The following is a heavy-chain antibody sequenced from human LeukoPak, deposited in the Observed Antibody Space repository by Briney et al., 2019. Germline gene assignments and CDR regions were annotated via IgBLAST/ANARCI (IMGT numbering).Heavy chain of an antibody. V-gene: IGHV3-30*04. CDR3: ARSDSSGWYGDY. CDR2: ISYGGSNK. J-gene: IGHJ4*02. CDR1: GFTFSNYA. Sequence: SGGSLRLSCAASGFTFSNYAMHWVRQAPGKGLEWVAVISYGGSNKYYADSLKGRFTISRDNSKNTVYLQINSLRAEDTAVYYCARSDSSGWYGDYWGQGTLVTVSS. D-gene: IGHD6-19*01.